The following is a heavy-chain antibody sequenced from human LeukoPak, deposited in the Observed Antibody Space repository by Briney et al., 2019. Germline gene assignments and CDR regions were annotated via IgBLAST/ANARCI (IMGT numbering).Heavy chain of an antibody. CDR1: GGSFSGYY. CDR2: INHSGST. D-gene: IGHD3-3*01. V-gene: IGHV4-34*01. CDR3: ARGRIRFTIFGVARDAFDI. J-gene: IGHJ3*02. Sequence: SETLSLTCAVYGGSFSGYYWSWIRQTPGKGLEWIGEINHSGSTNYNPSLKSRVTISVDTSKNQFSVKLSSVTAADTAVYYCARGRIRFTIFGVARDAFDIWGQGTMVTVSS.